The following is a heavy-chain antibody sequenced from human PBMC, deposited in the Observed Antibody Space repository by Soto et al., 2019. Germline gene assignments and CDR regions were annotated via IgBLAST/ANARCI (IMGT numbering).Heavy chain of an antibody. CDR2: IYYSGST. CDR3: AREGNLGRWLQPLDY. V-gene: IGHV4-61*01. Sequence: SETLSLTCTVSGGSISSSSYFWGWIRQPPGKGLEWIGYIYYSGSTNYNPSLKSRVTISVDTSKNQFSLKLISVTAADTAVYYCAREGNLGRWLQPLDYWGQGTLVTVSS. CDR1: GGSISSSSYF. J-gene: IGHJ4*02. D-gene: IGHD5-12*01.